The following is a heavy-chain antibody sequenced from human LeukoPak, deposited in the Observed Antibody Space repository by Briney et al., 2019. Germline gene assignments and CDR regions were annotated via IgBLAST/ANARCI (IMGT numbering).Heavy chain of an antibody. V-gene: IGHV4-34*01. CDR1: GGSFSGYY. J-gene: IGHJ3*02. CDR2: INHSGST. CDR3: VGSTMIGSAFDI. D-gene: IGHD3-22*01. Sequence: PSETLSLTCAVYGGSFSGYYWSWIRQPPGKGLEWIGEINHSGSTNYNPSLKSRVTISVDTSKNQFSLKLSSVTAADTAVYYCVGSTMIGSAFDIWGQGTMVTVSS.